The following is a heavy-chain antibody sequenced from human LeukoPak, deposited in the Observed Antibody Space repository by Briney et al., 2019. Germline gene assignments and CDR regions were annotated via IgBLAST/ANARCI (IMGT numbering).Heavy chain of an antibody. CDR3: ARTYSSGYDAFDI. Sequence: ASVKVSCKASGYTFTGYYMHWVRQAPGQGLEWMGWINPNSGGTNYAQKFQGWVTMTRDTSISTAYMELSRLRSDDTAVYYCARTYSSGYDAFDIWGQGTMVTVSS. D-gene: IGHD6-19*01. J-gene: IGHJ3*02. V-gene: IGHV1-2*04. CDR1: GYTFTGYY. CDR2: INPNSGGT.